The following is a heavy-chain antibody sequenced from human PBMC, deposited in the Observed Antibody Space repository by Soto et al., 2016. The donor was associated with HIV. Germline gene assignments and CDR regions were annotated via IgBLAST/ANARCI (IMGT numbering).Heavy chain of an antibody. CDR2: ISSSSSSI. CDR1: GFTFSSYT. D-gene: IGHD2-21*01. CDR3: ARDGHMVDLDY. J-gene: IGHJ4*02. Sequence: EVQLVESGGGLVQPGGSLRLSCAASGFTFSSYTMNWVRQAPGKGLEWVSYISSSSSSIYYADSVKGRFTISRDNAKNSLYLQMNSLRVEDTAVYYCARDGHMVDLDYWGQGTLVHRLL. V-gene: IGHV3-48*04.